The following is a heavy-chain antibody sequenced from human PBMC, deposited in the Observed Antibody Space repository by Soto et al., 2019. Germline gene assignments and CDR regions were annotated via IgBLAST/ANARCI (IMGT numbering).Heavy chain of an antibody. V-gene: IGHV3-53*01. Sequence: GGSLRLSCAGSGFIVSSYYMSWVRQAPGKGLEWISVIYSGGSTYYADSVKGRFTISRDNSENTLYLQLNSLRAEDTAVYYCAKSGGNGWFADAFDVWGQGTRGTVS. J-gene: IGHJ3*01. CDR2: IYSGGST. CDR1: GFIVSSYY. D-gene: IGHD6-19*01. CDR3: AKSGGNGWFADAFDV.